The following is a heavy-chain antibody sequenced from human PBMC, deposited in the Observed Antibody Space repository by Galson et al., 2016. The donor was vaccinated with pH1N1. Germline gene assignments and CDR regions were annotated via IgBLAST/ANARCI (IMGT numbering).Heavy chain of an antibody. D-gene: IGHD3-22*01. CDR2: IYHSGST. CDR3: AGSGHYAFDY. V-gene: IGHV4-4*02. J-gene: IGHJ4*02. Sequence: SETLSLTCVVSGGSISSNWWSWVRQAPGKGLEWIGEIYHSGSTNYNPSLRSRVTISVDKSKNQFSLKLSSVTAADTAVYSCAGSGHYAFDYWGQGTLVTVSS. CDR1: GGSISSNW.